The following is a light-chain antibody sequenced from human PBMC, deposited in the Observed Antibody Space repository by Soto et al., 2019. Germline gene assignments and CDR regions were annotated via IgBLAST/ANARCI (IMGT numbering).Light chain of an antibody. CDR2: ITN. J-gene: IGLJ3*02. CDR3: ATWDARLNGWV. Sequence: QSVLTQAPSVSGTPGQRFTISCSGNISNIGTNTVNWYQQLPGTAPKLLIYITNLRPSGVPDRFSGSKSGSSSSLAISGRQSDDDAKYFCATWDARLNGWVFGGGTKLTGL. CDR1: ISNIGTNT. V-gene: IGLV1-44*01.